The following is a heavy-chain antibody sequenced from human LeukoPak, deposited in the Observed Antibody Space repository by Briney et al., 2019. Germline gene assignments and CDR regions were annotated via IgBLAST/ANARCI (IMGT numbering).Heavy chain of an antibody. V-gene: IGHV3-53*01. CDR1: GFTVSSNY. J-gene: IGHJ6*03. CDR2: IYSGGST. Sequence: GGSLRLSCAASGFTVSSNYMSWVRQAPGKGLEWVSVIYSGGSTYYADSVKGRFTISRDNSKNTLYLQMNSLRAEDTAVYYCAREGSGSDYYYYYMDVWGKGTTVTVSS. D-gene: IGHD6-19*01. CDR3: AREGSGSDYYYYYMDV.